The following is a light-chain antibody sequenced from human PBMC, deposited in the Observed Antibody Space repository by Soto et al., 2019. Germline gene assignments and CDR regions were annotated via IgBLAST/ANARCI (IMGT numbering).Light chain of an antibody. V-gene: IGKV1-33*01. CDR3: QQYDNIPLT. CDR1: QDISNY. CDR2: DAS. J-gene: IGKJ4*01. Sequence: QITRSPYSLSASVGDCVSITCQASQDISNYLNWYQQKPGEPPKLLIYDASNLETGVPSRFSGSGSSTDFTFTTSCLQPEEIATYYCQQYDNIPLTFCGGTKVDIK.